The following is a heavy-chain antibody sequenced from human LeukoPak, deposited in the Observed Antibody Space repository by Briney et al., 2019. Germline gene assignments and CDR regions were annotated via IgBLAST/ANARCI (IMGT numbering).Heavy chain of an antibody. CDR2: IYSSGST. J-gene: IGHJ2*01. CDR3: ARDWRYCSSTSCYFYWYFDL. V-gene: IGHV4-4*07. CDR1: GGSISSYY. Sequence: SETLSLTCIVSGGSISSYYWSWIRQPAGKGLEWIGRIYSSGSTNYNPSLKSRVTMSVDTSKNQFSLKLSSVTAADTAVYYCARDWRYCSSTSCYFYWYFDLWGRGTLVTVSS. D-gene: IGHD2-2*01.